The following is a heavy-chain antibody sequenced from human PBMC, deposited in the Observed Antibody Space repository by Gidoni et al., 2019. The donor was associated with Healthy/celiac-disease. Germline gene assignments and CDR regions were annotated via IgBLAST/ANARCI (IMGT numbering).Heavy chain of an antibody. CDR1: GGTFSSYA. D-gene: IGHD2-21*01. V-gene: IGHV1-69*09. CDR3: ASTYCGGDCQDRGDAFDI. CDR2: IIPILGIA. Sequence: QVQLVQSGAEVKKPGSSVKVSCRASGGTFSSYAISWVRQAPGQGLEWMGRIIPILGIANYAQKFQGRVTITADKSTSTAYMELSSLRSEDTAVYYCASTYCGGDCQDRGDAFDIWGQGTMVTVSS. J-gene: IGHJ3*02.